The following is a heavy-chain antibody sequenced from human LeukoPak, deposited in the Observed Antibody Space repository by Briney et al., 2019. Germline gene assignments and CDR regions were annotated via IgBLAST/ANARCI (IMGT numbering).Heavy chain of an antibody. CDR2: ISGSGGST. Sequence: GGSLRLSCAASGFTFSSYAMSWVRQAPGKGLEWVPAISGSGGSTYYADSVKGRFTISRDNSKNTLYLQMNSLRAEDTAVYYCAKDTRYFDWLDAFDIWGQGTMVTVSS. V-gene: IGHV3-23*01. CDR3: AKDTRYFDWLDAFDI. J-gene: IGHJ3*02. CDR1: GFTFSSYA. D-gene: IGHD3-9*01.